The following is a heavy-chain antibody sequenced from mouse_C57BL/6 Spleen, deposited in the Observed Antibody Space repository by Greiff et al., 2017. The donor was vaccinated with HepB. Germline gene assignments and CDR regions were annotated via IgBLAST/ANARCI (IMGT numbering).Heavy chain of an antibody. V-gene: IGHV1-69*01. CDR2: IDPSDSYT. CDR1: GYTFTSYW. CDR3: ARSMITTGYFDV. J-gene: IGHJ1*03. Sequence: QVQLQQPGAELVMPGASVKLSCKASGYTFTSYWMHWVKQRPGQGLEWIGEIDPSDSYTNYNQKFKGKSTLTVDKSSSTAYMQLSSLTSEGSAVYYCARSMITTGYFDVWGTGTTVTVSS. D-gene: IGHD2-4*01.